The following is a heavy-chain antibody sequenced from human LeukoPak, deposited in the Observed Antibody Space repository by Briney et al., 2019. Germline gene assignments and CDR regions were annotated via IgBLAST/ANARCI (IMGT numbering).Heavy chain of an antibody. CDR3: ARGPNYYDSSGYPLDI. J-gene: IGHJ3*02. D-gene: IGHD3-22*01. CDR1: GGSFSGYY. Sequence: SETLSLTCAVYGGSFSGYYWSWIRQPPGKGLEWIGEINHSGSTNYNPSLKSRVTISVDTSKNQFSLKLSSVTAADTAVYYCARGPNYYDSSGYPLDIWGQGTMVTVSS. V-gene: IGHV4-34*01. CDR2: INHSGST.